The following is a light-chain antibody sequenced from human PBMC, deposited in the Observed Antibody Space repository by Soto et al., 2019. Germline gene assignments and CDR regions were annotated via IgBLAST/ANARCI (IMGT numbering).Light chain of an antibody. J-gene: IGKJ1*01. CDR1: PSVSRDF. CDR2: GGS. CDR3: QQYGFSPT. Sequence: EIVLTQSPGTLSLSPGETATLSCRASPSVSRDFLVWYQHKRGQPPRLLLYGGSIRATGTPDRFSGSGSGTEFTLTISRLEPEDVGVYYCQQYGFSPTFGQGTKVERK. V-gene: IGKV3-20*01.